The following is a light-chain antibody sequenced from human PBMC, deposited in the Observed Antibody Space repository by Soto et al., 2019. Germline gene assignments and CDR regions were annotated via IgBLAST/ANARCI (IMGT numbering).Light chain of an antibody. V-gene: IGKV1-5*01. CDR3: QQLERYPST. Sequence: DIQMTQSPSTLSASEGDRVTITGRASQTIDSWLAWYQQRPGKPPNLLIYAASTLQSGVPSRFSGSGSGTDFTLTISSLQPEDFATYYCQQLERYPSTFGGGTKVDIK. CDR1: QTIDSW. J-gene: IGKJ4*01. CDR2: AAS.